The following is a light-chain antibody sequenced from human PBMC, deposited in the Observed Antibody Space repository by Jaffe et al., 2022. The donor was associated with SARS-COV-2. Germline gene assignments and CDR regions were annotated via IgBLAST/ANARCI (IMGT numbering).Light chain of an antibody. V-gene: IGLV2-11*01. CDR3: CSYAGSYTWV. CDR2: DVT. J-gene: IGLJ3*02. CDR1: SSDVGGYNY. Sequence: QSALTQPRSVSGSPGQSVTISCTGTSSDVGGYNYVSWYQQHPGKAPKLMIYDVTKRPSGVPDRFSGSKSGNTASLIISGLQAEDEADYHCCSYAGSYTWVFGGGTKLTVL.